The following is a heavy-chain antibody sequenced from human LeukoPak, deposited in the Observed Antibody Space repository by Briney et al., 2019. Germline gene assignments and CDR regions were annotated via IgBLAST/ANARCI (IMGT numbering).Heavy chain of an antibody. D-gene: IGHD5-24*01. V-gene: IGHV3-23*01. CDR3: TRVGYIDEGIDY. Sequence: PGGSRRLSCVASGFIFSAYAMAWIRQVPGKGLEWVSSIESDGKTYYADSVKGRFTISRDNPKNTLYLQMNSLRAEDTAIYYCTRVGYIDEGIDYWGQGTLVTVSS. J-gene: IGHJ4*02. CDR1: GFIFSAYA. CDR2: IESDGKT.